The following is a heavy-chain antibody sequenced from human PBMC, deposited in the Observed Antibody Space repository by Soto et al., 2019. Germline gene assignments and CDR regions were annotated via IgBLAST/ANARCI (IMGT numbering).Heavy chain of an antibody. CDR3: AKHERYCSTTTCSNFDY. V-gene: IGHV5-51*01. Sequence: GESLKISCKGSGFTFTSYWIAWVRQMPGKGLEWMGIIYPGDSDTSYCPSFQGQVTISADKSINTAYLHWSSLKASDTAIYYCAKHERYCSTTTCSNFDYWGQGTLVTVSS. CDR1: GFTFTSYW. D-gene: IGHD2-2*01. J-gene: IGHJ4*02. CDR2: IYPGDSDT.